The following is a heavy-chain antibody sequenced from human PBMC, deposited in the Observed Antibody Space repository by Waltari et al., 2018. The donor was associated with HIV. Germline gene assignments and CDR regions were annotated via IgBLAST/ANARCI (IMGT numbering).Heavy chain of an antibody. Sequence: EVQLMESGGGLVQTGGSLRHSCAASGSTFHNYWMVWVRQTPVKGLEWVAHIKDDGSEKYYMGSVQGRFAISRDNAKNSMVLQMNSLTAEDTAVYYCARIGTFPHNYAINFWGQGTTVTVSS. J-gene: IGHJ6*02. CDR2: IKDDGSEK. CDR3: ARIGTFPHNYAINF. D-gene: IGHD1-26*01. V-gene: IGHV3-7*01. CDR1: GSTFHNYW.